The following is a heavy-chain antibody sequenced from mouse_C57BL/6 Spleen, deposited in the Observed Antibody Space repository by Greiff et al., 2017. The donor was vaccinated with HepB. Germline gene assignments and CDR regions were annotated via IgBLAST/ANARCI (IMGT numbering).Heavy chain of an antibody. CDR3: ARLGQLRPHYYAMDY. J-gene: IGHJ4*01. Sequence: VQLQQSGAELVKPGASVKISCKASGYAFSSYWMNWVKQRPGKGLEWIGQIYPGDGDTNYNGKFKGKATLTADKSSSPASMQLSSLTSEDAAVYFCARLGQLRPHYYAMDYWGQGTSVTVSS. V-gene: IGHV1-80*01. CDR2: IYPGDGDT. D-gene: IGHD3-2*02. CDR1: GYAFSSYW.